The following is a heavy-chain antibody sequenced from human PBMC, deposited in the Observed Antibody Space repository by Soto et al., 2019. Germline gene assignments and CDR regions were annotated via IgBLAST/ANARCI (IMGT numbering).Heavy chain of an antibody. J-gene: IGHJ4*02. CDR3: VRSRRESGFDY. D-gene: IGHD3-10*01. CDR1: GFTFSSYA. CDR2: ISGSGGST. Sequence: EVQLLESGGGLVQPGGSLRLSCAASGFTFSSYAMSWVRQAPGKGLEWVSAISGSGGSTYYADSVKGRFTISRDNSKNTLYQQMSSLRAEDTAVYYCVRSRRESGFDYWGQGTLDTVSS. V-gene: IGHV3-23*01.